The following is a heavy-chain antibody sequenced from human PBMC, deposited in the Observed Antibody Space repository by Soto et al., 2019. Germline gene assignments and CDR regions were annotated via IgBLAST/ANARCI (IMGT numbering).Heavy chain of an antibody. CDR3: ASLSSGRSFPRDY. J-gene: IGHJ4*02. V-gene: IGHV4-59*01. CDR2: IYYSGST. D-gene: IGHD6-19*01. CDR1: GGSISSYY. Sequence: QVQLQESGPGLVKPSETLSLTCTVSGGSISSYYWSWIRQPPGKGLEWIGYIYYSGSTNYNPSLKSRVTISVDTSKNQFSLKLSSVTAADTAVYYCASLSSGRSFPRDYWGQGTLVTVSS.